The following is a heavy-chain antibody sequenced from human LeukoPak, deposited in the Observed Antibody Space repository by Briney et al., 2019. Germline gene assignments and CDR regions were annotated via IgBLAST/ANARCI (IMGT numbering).Heavy chain of an antibody. J-gene: IGHJ4*02. CDR3: ARESGRDYYDSSPSSLDY. D-gene: IGHD3-22*01. CDR1: GYTFTSYG. V-gene: IGHV1-18*01. CDR2: ISAYNGNT. Sequence: GASVKVSCKASGYTFTSYGISWVRQAPGQGLEWMGWISAYNGNTNYAQKLQGRVTMTTDTSTSTAYMELRSLRSDDTAVYYCARESGRDYYDSSPSSLDYWGQGTLVTVSS.